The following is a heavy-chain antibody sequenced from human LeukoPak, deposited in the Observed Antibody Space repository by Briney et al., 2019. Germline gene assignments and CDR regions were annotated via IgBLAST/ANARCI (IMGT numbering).Heavy chain of an antibody. CDR2: INPSGGST. CDR1: GYTFTNYY. V-gene: IGHV1-46*01. Sequence: ASVKVSCKASGYTFTNYYMQWVRQAPGQGLEWMGIINPSGGSTSYAQKFQGRVTMTRDTSTSTVYMELSSLRSEDTAVYCCARAYYYDSSGYYPGGDYWGQGTLVTVSS. J-gene: IGHJ4*02. CDR3: ARAYYYDSSGYYPGGDY. D-gene: IGHD3-22*01.